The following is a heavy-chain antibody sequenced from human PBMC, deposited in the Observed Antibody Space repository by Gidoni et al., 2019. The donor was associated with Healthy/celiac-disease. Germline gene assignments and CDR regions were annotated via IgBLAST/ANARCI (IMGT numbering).Heavy chain of an antibody. CDR3: ARDGFVYSGFEGFFLDV. D-gene: IGHD5-12*01. V-gene: IGHV3-7*03. CDR1: GFIFEKFW. J-gene: IGHJ6*04. Sequence: EVQLVESVGGLVQPGGSLRLSCVASGFIFEKFWINWVRRSQGKGLEWAANIKQDGGEKNFVDSVKGRFTIARDNAKTSLFLQMNSLRAEDTGVYYCARDGFVYSGFEGFFLDVWGKGTTVTVSS. CDR2: IKQDGGEK.